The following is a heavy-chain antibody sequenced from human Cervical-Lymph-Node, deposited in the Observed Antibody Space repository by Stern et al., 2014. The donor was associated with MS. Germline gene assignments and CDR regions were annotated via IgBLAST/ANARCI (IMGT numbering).Heavy chain of an antibody. CDR1: GDPFTSYY. J-gene: IGHJ6*02. Sequence: QVQLVQSGAEVKKPGASVKVSCKASGDPFTSYYMHWVRQAPGQGLEYMGIINPRGGTTHYAQKFQGRVTMTRDTSTSTVYMELSSLRSDDTAIYYCAGYYYHGMDVWGQGTTVTVSS. CDR3: AGYYYHGMDV. V-gene: IGHV1-46*01. CDR2: INPRGGTT.